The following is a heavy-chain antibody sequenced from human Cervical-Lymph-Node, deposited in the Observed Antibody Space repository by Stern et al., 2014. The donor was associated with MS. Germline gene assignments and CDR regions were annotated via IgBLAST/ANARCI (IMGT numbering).Heavy chain of an antibody. CDR1: GNTFTSYQ. CDR2: INPSGGRA. J-gene: IGHJ6*02. D-gene: IGHD6-19*01. Sequence: VQLVESGAEVNKPGASVKVSCKASGNTFTSYQMHWVRQIPGQGLEWMGIINPSGGRASYAQKFQGRVAMTRDTSTSTVYMELSSVRSEYTAVYYCAREVAGHRLGMMDVWGQGTTVTVSS. CDR3: AREVAGHRLGMMDV. V-gene: IGHV1-46*01.